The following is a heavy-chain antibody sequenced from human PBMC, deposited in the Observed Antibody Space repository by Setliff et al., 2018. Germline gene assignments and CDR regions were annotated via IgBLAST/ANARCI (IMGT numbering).Heavy chain of an antibody. CDR1: GFIFSGSA. Sequence: PGGSLRLSCAASGFIFSGSAIHWVRQASGKGLEWVGRIRDKYNSYAIAYAASVEGRFTISRDDSKNMAYLQMNSLRTEDTAVYYCAREDEADYYYYYGMDVWGQGTTVTVSS. D-gene: IGHD6-13*01. J-gene: IGHJ6*02. CDR3: AREDEADYYYYYGMDV. V-gene: IGHV3-73*01. CDR2: IRDKYNSYAI.